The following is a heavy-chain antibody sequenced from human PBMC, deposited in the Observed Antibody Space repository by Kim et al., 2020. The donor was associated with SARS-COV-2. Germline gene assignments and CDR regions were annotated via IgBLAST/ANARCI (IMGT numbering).Heavy chain of an antibody. D-gene: IGHD3-10*01. CDR1: GGSISSGGYY. CDR3: ARKFGELSYIDY. Sequence: SETLSLTCTVSGGSISSGGYYWSWIRQHPGKGLEWIGYIYYSGSTYYNPSLKSRVTISVDTSKNQFSLKLSSVTAADTAVYYCARKFGELSYIDYWGQGTLVTVSS. CDR2: IYYSGST. J-gene: IGHJ4*02. V-gene: IGHV4-31*03.